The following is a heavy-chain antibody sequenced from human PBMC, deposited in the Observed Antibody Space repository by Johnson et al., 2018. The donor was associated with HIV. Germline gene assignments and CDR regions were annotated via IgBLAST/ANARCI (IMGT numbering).Heavy chain of an antibody. Sequence: QVQLVESGGGVVQPGRSLRLSCAASGFTFSDYYMSWIRQAPGKGLEWVAVISYDGDNIYYADSVKGRFTISSDNSKNTLYLQMNSLRVADTAVYYCARDRSLWFRELWPRDAFDMWGQGTKITVSS. J-gene: IGHJ3*02. CDR1: GFTFSDYY. CDR3: ARDRSLWFRELWPRDAFDM. D-gene: IGHD3-10*01. V-gene: IGHV3-30*03. CDR2: ISYDGDNI.